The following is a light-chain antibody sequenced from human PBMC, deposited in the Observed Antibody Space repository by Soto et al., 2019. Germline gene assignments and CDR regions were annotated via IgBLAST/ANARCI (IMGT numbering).Light chain of an antibody. CDR3: CSYAGSSIFV. Sequence: QSALTQPASVSGSPGQSIAISCTGTSSDDGSYYLISWYQQHPGKAPKVIIFEGSKRPSGVSNRFSGSQSGNTASLTISGLQAEDEADYYCCSYAGSSIFVFGGGTKLTVL. CDR1: SSDDGSYYL. V-gene: IGLV2-23*03. J-gene: IGLJ2*01. CDR2: EGS.